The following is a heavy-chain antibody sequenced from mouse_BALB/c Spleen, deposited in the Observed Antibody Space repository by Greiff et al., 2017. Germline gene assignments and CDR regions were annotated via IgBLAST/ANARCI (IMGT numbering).Heavy chain of an antibody. Sequence: VKVVESGPGLVAPSQSLSITCTVSGFSLTSYGVHWVRQPPGKGLEWLGVIWAGGSTNYNSALMSRLSISKDNSKSQVFLKMNSLQTDDTAMYYCARATMITTGRYYYAMDYWGQGTSVTVSS. V-gene: IGHV2-9*02. CDR1: GFSLTSYG. J-gene: IGHJ4*01. D-gene: IGHD2-4*01. CDR2: IWAGGST. CDR3: ARATMITTGRYYYAMDY.